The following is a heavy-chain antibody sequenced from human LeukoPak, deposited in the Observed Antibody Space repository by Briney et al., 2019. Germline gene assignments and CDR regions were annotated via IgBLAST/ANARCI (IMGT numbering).Heavy chain of an antibody. CDR3: AKVTDY. CDR2: ITGSGDYT. V-gene: IGHV3-23*01. J-gene: IGHJ4*02. CDR1: GFTYSNYA. Sequence: GGSLRLSCEASGFTYSNYAMNWVRQAPGKGLEWVAAITGSGDYTYYADSVKGRFTISRDNSKSTLYLQMNSLRAEDTAVYYCAKVTDYWGQGTLVTVSS.